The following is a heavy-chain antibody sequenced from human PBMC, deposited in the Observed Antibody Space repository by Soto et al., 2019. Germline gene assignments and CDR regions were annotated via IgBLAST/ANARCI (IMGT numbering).Heavy chain of an antibody. V-gene: IGHV3-53*01. J-gene: IGHJ5*02. CDR3: ARDQEYSSYGLDP. CDR2: IYSGGST. CDR1: GFTVSSNY. D-gene: IGHD6-6*01. Sequence: GGSLRLSCAASGFTVSSNYMSWVRQAPGKGLEWVSVIYSGGSTYYADSVKGRFTISRDNSKNTLYLQMNSLRAEDTAVYYCARDQEYSSYGLDPWGQGPLVTVYS.